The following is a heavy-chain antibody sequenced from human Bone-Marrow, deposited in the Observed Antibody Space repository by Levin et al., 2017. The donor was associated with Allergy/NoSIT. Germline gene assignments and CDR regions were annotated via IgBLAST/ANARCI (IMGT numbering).Heavy chain of an antibody. J-gene: IGHJ4*02. V-gene: IGHV3-30*14. D-gene: IGHD3-22*01. CDR3: ARDHYDTSGYWSYFES. Sequence: GGSLRLSCAASGFTFSSSAMHWVRQAPGKGLEWVALISFDGTYKNYADSVKGRFTISRDNSENTLFLQMNSLRAEDTAVYYCARDHYDTSGYWSYFESWGQGTLLSVSS. CDR1: GFTFSSSA. CDR2: ISFDGTYK.